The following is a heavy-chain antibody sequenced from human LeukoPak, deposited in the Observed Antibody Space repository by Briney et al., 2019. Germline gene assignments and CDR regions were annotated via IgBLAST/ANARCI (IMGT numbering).Heavy chain of an antibody. CDR3: ARGNDY. CDR1: GASLNISY. J-gene: IGHJ4*02. CDR2: IYYGGST. V-gene: IGHV4-59*08. Sequence: SETLSLTCTVSGASLNISYWSWIRQPPGKGLEWIGYIYYGGSTNYNPSLKSRVTISVDTSTNQVSLKLSSVTAADTAVYYCARGNDYWGQGALVTVSS.